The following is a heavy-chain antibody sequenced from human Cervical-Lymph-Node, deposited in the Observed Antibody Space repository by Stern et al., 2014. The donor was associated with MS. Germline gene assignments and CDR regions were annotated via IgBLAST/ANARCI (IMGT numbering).Heavy chain of an antibody. J-gene: IGHJ4*02. V-gene: IGHV1-18*01. CDR3: AREAHPAKNGEFDY. CDR1: GYTFTSYG. Sequence: QVQLVDSGAEVKKPGASVKVSCKASGYTFTSYGFNWVRQAPGQGLEWMGWISAYNGNTKYAEMLQGRVIMTTDTSTSTAYMELRSLTSDDTAMYYCAREAHPAKNGEFDYWGQGTLVTVSS. D-gene: IGHD3-10*01. CDR2: ISAYNGNT.